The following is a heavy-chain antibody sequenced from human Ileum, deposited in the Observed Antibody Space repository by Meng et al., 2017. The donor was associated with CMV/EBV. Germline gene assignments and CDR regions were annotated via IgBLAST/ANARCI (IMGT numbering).Heavy chain of an antibody. CDR1: GYTFNSWY. J-gene: IGHJ4*02. D-gene: IGHD2-15*01. CDR2: FYSDAGTT. Sequence: QVHLVQSGAEVKKPGASAMVSCQAYGYTFNSWYMHWVRQAPGQGLEWMGVFYSDAGTTSCPPKFQGRLTMTSDTSRSTFFLELTSLTSEDTAFYYCTTETPAAYYLDSWGPGTLVTVSS. V-gene: IGHV1-46*02. CDR3: TTETPAAYYLDS.